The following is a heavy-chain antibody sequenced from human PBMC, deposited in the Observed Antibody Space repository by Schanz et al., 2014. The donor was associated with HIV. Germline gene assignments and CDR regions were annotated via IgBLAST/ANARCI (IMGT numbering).Heavy chain of an antibody. CDR3: ARPVDTAMVPKLAFDY. CDR2: ISYVGSNK. CDR1: GFTFSNFA. J-gene: IGHJ4*02. D-gene: IGHD5-18*01. V-gene: IGHV3-33*05. Sequence: QVQLVESGGGVVQPGRSLRLSCAASGFTFSNFAMHWVRQAPGKGLEWAAVISYVGSNKYYADSVKGRFTISRDNSKNTLYLQMNSLRAEDTAVYYCARPVDTAMVPKLAFDYWGQGTLVAVSS.